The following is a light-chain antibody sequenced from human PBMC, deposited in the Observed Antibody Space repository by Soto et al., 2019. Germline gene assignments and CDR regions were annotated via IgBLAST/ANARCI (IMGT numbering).Light chain of an antibody. CDR1: SSDVGGYNY. V-gene: IGLV2-14*01. CDR3: SSYTSRTVV. CDR2: DVS. J-gene: IGLJ2*01. Sequence: QSVLTQPASVSGSPGQSITISCTGTSSDVGGYNYVSWYQQHPGKAPKLMIYDVSNRPSGVSNRFSGSKSGNTASLTISGLQAEDEADYYCSSYTSRTVVFGGGNKLTVL.